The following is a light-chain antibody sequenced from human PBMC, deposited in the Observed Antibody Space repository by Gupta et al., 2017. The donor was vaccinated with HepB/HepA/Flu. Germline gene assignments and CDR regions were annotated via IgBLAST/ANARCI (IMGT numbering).Light chain of an antibody. Sequence: IVMTQSPLSLPVTPGEPASISCRSSQSLVHSNGYNYLDWYLQKPGQSPQLLIYLGSNRASGIPDTFSGSGSGADFTLKISRVEADDVGVYYCMQAFKSRRTFGQGTKMEIK. J-gene: IGKJ2*02. CDR2: LGS. CDR1: QSLVHSNGYNY. V-gene: IGKV2-28*01. CDR3: MQAFKSRRT.